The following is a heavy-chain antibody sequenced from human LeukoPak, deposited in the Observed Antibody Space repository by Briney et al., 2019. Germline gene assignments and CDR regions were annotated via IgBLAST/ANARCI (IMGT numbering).Heavy chain of an antibody. J-gene: IGHJ6*03. D-gene: IGHD2-2*01. CDR2: INHSGST. CDR3: ARPVDRYCSSTRCPYYYYYYMDV. CDR1: GGSFSGYY. Sequence: SETLSLTCAVYGGSFSGYYWSWIRQPPGKGLEWIGEINHSGSTNYNPSLKSRVTISVDTSKNQFSLKLSSVTAADTAVYYCARPVDRYCSSTRCPYYYYYYMDVWGKGTTVTVSS. V-gene: IGHV4-34*01.